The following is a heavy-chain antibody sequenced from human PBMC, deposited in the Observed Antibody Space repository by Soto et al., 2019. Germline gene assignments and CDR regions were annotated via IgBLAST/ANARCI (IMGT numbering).Heavy chain of an antibody. J-gene: IGHJ4*02. V-gene: IGHV3-23*01. CDR1: AFTFNNYA. CDR2: IGGSGRTT. D-gene: IGHD3-22*01. Sequence: EVQMLESGGGLVQPGGSLSLSCAASAFTFNNYAMSWVRQAPGKGLEWVSGIGGSGRTTYYADSVKGRFTISRDNSNNTLFLQMNSLRAEDTAVYYCAKSRYSDSSGDFYDYWGQGTLVTVSS. CDR3: AKSRYSDSSGDFYDY.